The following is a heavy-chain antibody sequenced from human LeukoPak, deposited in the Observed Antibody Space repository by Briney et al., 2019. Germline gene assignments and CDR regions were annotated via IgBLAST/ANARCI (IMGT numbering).Heavy chain of an antibody. J-gene: IGHJ3*02. V-gene: IGHV6-1*01. CDR1: GDSVYSNSAA. D-gene: IGHD2-15*01. Sequence: KISQTLSLTCAISGDSVYSNSAAWNWIRQSPSRGLEWLGRTYYRSKWYTNYAVSVKSRITINPDTSKNQFSLQLNSVTPEDTAVYYCARDRSEAGLFAGFDIWGQGTMVTVSS. CDR2: TYYRSKWYT. CDR3: ARDRSEAGLFAGFDI.